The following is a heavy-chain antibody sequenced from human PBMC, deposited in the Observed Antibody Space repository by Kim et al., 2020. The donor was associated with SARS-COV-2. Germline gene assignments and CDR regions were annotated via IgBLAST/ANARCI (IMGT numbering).Heavy chain of an antibody. Sequence: EGSLRLSCAASGFTFSSYAMSWVRQAPGKGLEWVSAISGSGGSTYYADSVKGRFTISRDNSKNTLYLQMNSLRAEDTAVYYCARAKYYYDSSGYYGDYYYYYGMDVWGQGTTVTVSS. V-gene: IGHV3-23*01. CDR3: ARAKYYYDSSGYYGDYYYYYGMDV. J-gene: IGHJ6*02. CDR2: ISGSGGST. CDR1: GFTFSSYA. D-gene: IGHD3-22*01.